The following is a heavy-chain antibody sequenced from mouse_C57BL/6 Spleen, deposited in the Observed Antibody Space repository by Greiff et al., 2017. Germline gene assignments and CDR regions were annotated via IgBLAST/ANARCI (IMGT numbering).Heavy chain of an antibody. CDR3: ARGSNRDYFDY. V-gene: IGHV1-53*01. J-gene: IGHJ2*01. Sequence: QVQLQQPGTELVKPGASVKLSCKASGYTFTSYWMHWVKQRPGQGLEWIGNINPSNGGTNYNEKFKSKATLTVDKSSSTAYMQLSSLTSKDSAVYYWARGSNRDYFDYWGKGTTLTVDS. CDR2: INPSNGGT. CDR1: GYTFTSYW. D-gene: IGHD4-1*01.